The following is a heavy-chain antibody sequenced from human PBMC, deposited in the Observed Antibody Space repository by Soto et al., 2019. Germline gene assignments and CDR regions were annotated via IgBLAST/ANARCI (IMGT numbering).Heavy chain of an antibody. CDR1: GFTADDYA. CDR2: ISSNSDTI. V-gene: IGHV3-9*02. J-gene: IGHJ4*02. Sequence: EVQLVESGGGLVQPGRSLRLSCVASGFTADDYAMHWVRQAPGKGLEWVSGISSNSDTIDYADSVKGRFTISRDNAKNSLFLQMNSLRPEDTALYYCAKDMKWGGMTTIHYDSWGQGTLVTVSS. D-gene: IGHD4-17*01. CDR3: AKDMKWGGMTTIHYDS.